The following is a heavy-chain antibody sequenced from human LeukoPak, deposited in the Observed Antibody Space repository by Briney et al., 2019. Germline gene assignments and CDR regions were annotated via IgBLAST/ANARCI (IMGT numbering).Heavy chain of an antibody. CDR1: GDSISSSSYC. CDR2: IYHISNT. J-gene: IGHJ3*02. V-gene: IGHV4-39*01. CDR3: ARHSRSGYIGYENAFDI. Sequence: SETLSLTCTVSGDSISSSSYCWAWLRQPPGKGGEWIGNIYHISNTHYNPSLKTRITISVDTSKNQFSLKLYSVTAADTGIYYCARHSRSGYIGYENAFDIWGQGTMVTVSS. D-gene: IGHD5-12*01.